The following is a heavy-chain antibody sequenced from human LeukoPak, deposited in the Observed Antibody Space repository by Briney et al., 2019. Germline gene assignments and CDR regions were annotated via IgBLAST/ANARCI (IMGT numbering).Heavy chain of an antibody. Sequence: GGSLRLSCAASGFTFSSQWMSWVRQAPGKGLEWVANIKPDGSEKYYVDSVKGRFTISRENAKNSVYLQMNSLRVEDTAVYHCGRGMGVWGQGTTVTVSS. CDR1: GFTFSSQW. V-gene: IGHV3-7*05. CDR2: IKPDGSEK. CDR3: GRGMGV. J-gene: IGHJ6*02.